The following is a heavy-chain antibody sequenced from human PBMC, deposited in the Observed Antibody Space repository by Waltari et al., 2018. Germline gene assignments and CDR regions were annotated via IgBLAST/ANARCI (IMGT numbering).Heavy chain of an antibody. D-gene: IGHD2-2*01. CDR1: GYIFTNYG. J-gene: IGHJ5*02. CDR3: AKDRHQLIEEGFLLALDP. Sequence: QVQLVQSGAEVKKPGASLKVSCKASGYIFTNYGISWVRQAPGQGLAWMGWISGNNSNTNVAQKFQGRLTMAKDTSTNTVYMELSRLTSDDTAVYYCAKDRHQLIEEGFLLALDPWGQGTLVTVSS. CDR2: ISGNNSNT. V-gene: IGHV1-18*04.